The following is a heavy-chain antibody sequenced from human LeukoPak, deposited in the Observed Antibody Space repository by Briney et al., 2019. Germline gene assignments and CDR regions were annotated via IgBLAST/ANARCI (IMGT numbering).Heavy chain of an antibody. J-gene: IGHJ5*02. CDR3: TRSEVDNPDWFDP. D-gene: IGHD5-12*01. CDR1: GDSVSSKW. V-gene: IGHV4-4*02. Sequence: SETLSLTCAVSGDSVSSKWWSWVRQPPGKGLEWIGEIYHSGTTNYNPSLKSRVTISVDKSKNQFSLNLSSVTAADTAVYYCTRSEVDNPDWFDPWGQGTLVTVSS. CDR2: IYHSGTT.